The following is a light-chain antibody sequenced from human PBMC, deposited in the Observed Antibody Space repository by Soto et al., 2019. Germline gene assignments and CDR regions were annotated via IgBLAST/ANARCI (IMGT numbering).Light chain of an antibody. J-gene: IGLJ1*01. CDR3: QSYDRSLSGYV. CDR2: GNI. V-gene: IGLV1-40*01. Sequence: QPVLTQPPSVSGAPGQGVTISCTGNSSNIGTGYDVHWYQQLPGRAPRVLIYGNIHRPSGVPERFSGSKSGTAASLSITGLQAEDEADYYYQSYDRSLSGYVFGSGTKVTVL. CDR1: SSNIGTGYD.